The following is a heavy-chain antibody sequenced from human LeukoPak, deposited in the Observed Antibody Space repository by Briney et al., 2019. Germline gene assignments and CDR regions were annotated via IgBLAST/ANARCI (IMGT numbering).Heavy chain of an antibody. Sequence: SETLSLTCTVSYGSISSSSYYWGWIRQPPGKGLEWIGNIYYSGSTYYNPSLKSRVTISVDTSKKQFSLKLSSVTAADTAVYYCATWRTAKTGFDYWGQGTLVTVSS. CDR3: ATWRTAKTGFDY. J-gene: IGHJ4*02. CDR1: YGSISSSSYY. D-gene: IGHD1-1*01. CDR2: IYYSGST. V-gene: IGHV4-39*01.